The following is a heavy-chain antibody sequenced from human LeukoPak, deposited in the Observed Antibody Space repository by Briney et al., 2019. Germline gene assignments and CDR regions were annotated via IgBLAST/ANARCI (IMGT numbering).Heavy chain of an antibody. Sequence: ASVKVSCKASGYTFTGYYMHWVRQAPGQGLEWMGWINPNSGGTNYAQKFQGRVTITADKSTSTAYMELSSLRSEDTAVYYCARDGSTYYDFWSGTFFDIWGQGTMVTVSS. D-gene: IGHD3-3*01. J-gene: IGHJ3*02. CDR3: ARDGSTYYDFWSGTFFDI. V-gene: IGHV1-2*02. CDR2: INPNSGGT. CDR1: GYTFTGYY.